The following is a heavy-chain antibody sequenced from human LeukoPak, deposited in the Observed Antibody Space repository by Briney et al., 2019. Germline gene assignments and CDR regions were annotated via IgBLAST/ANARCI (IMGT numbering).Heavy chain of an antibody. D-gene: IGHD3-10*01. V-gene: IGHV1-18*01. CDR3: ARDISGKGIDAFDI. J-gene: IGHJ3*02. Sequence: ASVKVSCKASGYTFTSYGISWVRQAPGQGLEWMEWISAYNGNTNYAQKLQGRVTMTTDTSTSTAYMELRSLRSDDTAVYYCARDISGKGIDAFDIWGQGTMVTVSS. CDR1: GYTFTSYG. CDR2: ISAYNGNT.